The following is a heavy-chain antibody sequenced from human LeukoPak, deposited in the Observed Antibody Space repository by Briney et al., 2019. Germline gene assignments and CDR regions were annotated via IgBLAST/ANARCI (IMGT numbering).Heavy chain of an antibody. CDR1: GFTFSSYS. J-gene: IGHJ4*02. V-gene: IGHV3-21*01. Sequence: GGSLRLSCAASGFTFSSYSMNWVRQAPGKGLEWVSSISSSSSYIYYAASVKGRFTISRDNAKNSLYLQMNSLRAEDTAVYYCATDIVVVPAAIRDYWGQGTLVTVSS. D-gene: IGHD2-2*01. CDR2: ISSSSSYI. CDR3: ATDIVVVPAAIRDY.